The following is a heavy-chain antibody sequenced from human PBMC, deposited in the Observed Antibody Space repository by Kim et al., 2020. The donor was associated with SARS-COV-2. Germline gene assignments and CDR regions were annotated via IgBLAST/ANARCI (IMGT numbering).Heavy chain of an antibody. Sequence: SETLSLTCAVYGGSFSGYYWSWIRQPPGKGLEWIGEINHSGSTNYNPSLKSRVTISVDTSKNQFSLKLSSVTAADTAVYYCARGQIVVVPAALGVVMYYYYYMDVWGKGNTVTVSS. V-gene: IGHV4-34*01. J-gene: IGHJ6*03. CDR1: GGSFSGYY. CDR3: ARGQIVVVPAALGVVMYYYYYMDV. CDR2: INHSGST. D-gene: IGHD2-2*01.